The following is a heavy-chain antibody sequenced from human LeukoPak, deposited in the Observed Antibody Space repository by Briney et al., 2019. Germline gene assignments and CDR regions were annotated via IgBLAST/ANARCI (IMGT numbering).Heavy chain of an antibody. D-gene: IGHD3-22*01. Sequence: GGSLRLSCAASGFIFGDYAMHWVRHVPGKGLEWVSLISGDGYITYYADSVKGRFTVSRDNSKNSLYLQMNGLRIEDTAFYYCAKDIENYDSTGHFDYWGQGTLVTVSS. CDR3: AKDIENYDSTGHFDY. CDR2: ISGDGYIT. V-gene: IGHV3-43*02. J-gene: IGHJ4*02. CDR1: GFIFGDYA.